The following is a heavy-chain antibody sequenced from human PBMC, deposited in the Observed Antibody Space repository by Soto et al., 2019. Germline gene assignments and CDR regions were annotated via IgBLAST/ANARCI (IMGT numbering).Heavy chain of an antibody. D-gene: IGHD3-3*01. CDR2: FSASGLNT. CDR3: ARDRYSYYDFWSGSLPYYYYGMDV. CDR1: GFTFSTYA. J-gene: IGHJ6*02. V-gene: IGHV3-23*01. Sequence: GGSLRLSCAASGFTFSTYAMAWVRQAPGKGLEWVSGFSASGLNTDYADPVKGRFYISRDNSKNTVSLHMNSLRAEDTALYYCARDRYSYYDFWSGSLPYYYYGMDVWGQGTTVTVS.